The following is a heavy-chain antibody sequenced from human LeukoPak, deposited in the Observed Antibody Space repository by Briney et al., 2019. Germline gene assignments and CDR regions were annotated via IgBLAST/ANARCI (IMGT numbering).Heavy chain of an antibody. CDR2: ISYHRSNK. D-gene: IGHD6-19*01. J-gene: IGHJ4*02. Sequence: GFLRIFCAGSGFNLLYCCMHWVRQGSGQGLEGGAVISYHRSNKDYADSVKGRFTISRDNSKNTLYLEMNSLRAEDTAVYYCAREGPVAGNFDYWGQGTLVTVSS. CDR3: AREGPVAGNFDY. V-gene: IGHV3-30-3*01. CDR1: GFNLLYCC.